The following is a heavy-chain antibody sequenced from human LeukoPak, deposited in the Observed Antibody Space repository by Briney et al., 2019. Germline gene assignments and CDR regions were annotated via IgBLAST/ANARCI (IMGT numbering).Heavy chain of an antibody. CDR1: GYTFPSYY. CDR2: INSSGDRT. J-gene: IGHJ6*03. V-gene: IGHV1-46*01. D-gene: IGHD3-10*01. Sequence: RSSVTVSCKGSGYTFPSYYMHWVRQAPGQGVEWMGIINSSGDRTRYAQKFQGRVTMTRNTSTSTVDMGLRSLRSEESAVYYCARGGVVRGVMSSYYDNMDVWGKGTTVTVSS. CDR3: ARGGVVRGVMSSYYDNMDV.